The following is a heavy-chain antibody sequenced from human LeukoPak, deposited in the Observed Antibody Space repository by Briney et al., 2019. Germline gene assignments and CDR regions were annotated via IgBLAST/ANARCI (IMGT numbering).Heavy chain of an antibody. D-gene: IGHD6-13*01. J-gene: IGHJ3*02. V-gene: IGHV3-33*01. CDR1: GFTFSSYG. CDR3: ARERTGGSSWYNDAFDI. Sequence: GGSLTLSCAASGFTFSSYGMHWVRQAPAKGLEWVAVIWLDGSNKYYADSVKGRFTISRDNSKNTLYLQMNSLRAEDTAVYYCARERTGGSSWYNDAFDIWGQGTMVTVSS. CDR2: IWLDGSNK.